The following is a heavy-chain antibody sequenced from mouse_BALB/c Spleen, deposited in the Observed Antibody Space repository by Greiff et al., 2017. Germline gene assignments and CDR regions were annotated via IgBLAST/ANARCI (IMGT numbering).Heavy chain of an antibody. Sequence: VQLQQSGPELVKPGASVRISCKASGYTFTSYYIHWVKQRPGQGLEWIGWIYPGNVNTKYNEKFKGKATLTADKSSSTAYMQLSSLTSEDSAVYFCARGWDDGYPDYAMDYWGQGTSVTVSS. V-gene: IGHV1S56*01. CDR2: IYPGNVNT. D-gene: IGHD2-3*01. CDR1: GYTFTSYY. J-gene: IGHJ4*01. CDR3: ARGWDDGYPDYAMDY.